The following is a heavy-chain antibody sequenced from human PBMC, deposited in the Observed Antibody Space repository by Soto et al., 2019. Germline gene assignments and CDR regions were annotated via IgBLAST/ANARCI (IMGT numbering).Heavy chain of an antibody. V-gene: IGHV3-23*01. CDR3: ARLFQSTSSV. Sequence: GGSLRLSCAASGFTFSTYAMSWARQAPGKGLEWVSAISDNGVYTYYADSVKGRFTLSRDNSKSTLYLQMNSLRAEDTAVYYCARLFQSTSSVCGHGTLVTVS. CDR2: ISDNGVYT. CDR1: GFTFSTYA. D-gene: IGHD6-6*01. J-gene: IGHJ4*01.